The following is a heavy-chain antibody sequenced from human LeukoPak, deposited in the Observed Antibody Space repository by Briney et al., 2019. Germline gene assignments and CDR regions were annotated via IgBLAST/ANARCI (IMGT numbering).Heavy chain of an antibody. CDR3: ARDINSVAFDM. V-gene: IGHV3-21*01. CDR1: AFTFSSHT. J-gene: IGHJ3*02. Sequence: GGSLRLSCAASAFTFSSHTINWVRQAPGRGLEWVSCIGFSTTYIHYADSVKGRFTVTRDNAKGSVSLQMNSLRAEDTAVYYCARDINSVAFDMWGQGTVVTVSS. CDR2: IGFSTTYI. D-gene: IGHD1-1*01.